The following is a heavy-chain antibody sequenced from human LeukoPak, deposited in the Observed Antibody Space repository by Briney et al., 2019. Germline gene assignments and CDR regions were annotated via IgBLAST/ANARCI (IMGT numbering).Heavy chain of an antibody. CDR1: GYTFTSYG. J-gene: IGHJ6*04. Sequence: GASVKVSCKASGYTFTSYGISWVRQAPGQGLEWMGWIRPYNGNTNYAQKLQGRVTMTTDTSTSTAYMELRSLRSDDTAVYYCASSVILTGYYTDYYYGMDVWGKGTTVTVSS. D-gene: IGHD3-9*01. CDR3: ASSVILTGYYTDYYYGMDV. CDR2: IRPYNGNT. V-gene: IGHV1-18*04.